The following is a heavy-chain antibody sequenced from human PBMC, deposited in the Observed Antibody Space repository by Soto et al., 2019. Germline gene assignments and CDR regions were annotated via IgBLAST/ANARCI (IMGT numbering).Heavy chain of an antibody. CDR1: GFNFDDSA. CDR3: AKGRSSMIVVVMDY. D-gene: IGHD3-22*01. J-gene: IGHJ4*02. V-gene: IGHV3-9*01. Sequence: PGGCLRLSCVASGFNFDDSAMNWVRQVPGKGLEWVSGITWNSGHILYADSVKGRFTISRDNAKKSLYLELNSLRPEDTALYYCAKGRSSMIVVVMDYWGQGTPVTVSS. CDR2: ITWNSGHI.